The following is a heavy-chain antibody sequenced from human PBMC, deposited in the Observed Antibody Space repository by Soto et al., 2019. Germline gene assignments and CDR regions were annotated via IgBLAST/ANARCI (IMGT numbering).Heavy chain of an antibody. V-gene: IGHV4-30-2*01. CDR1: GGSISSGGYS. CDR3: ARSMTTVTTNDY. Sequence: PSETLSLTCAVSGGSISSGGYSWSWIRQPPGKGLEWIGYIYHSGSTYYNPFLKSRVTISVDRSKNQFSLKLSSVTAADTAVYYCARSMTTVTTNDYWGQGSLVTVSS. J-gene: IGHJ4*02. CDR2: IYHSGST. D-gene: IGHD4-17*01.